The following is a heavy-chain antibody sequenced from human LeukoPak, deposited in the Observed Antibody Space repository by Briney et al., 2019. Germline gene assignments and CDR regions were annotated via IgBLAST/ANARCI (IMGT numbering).Heavy chain of an antibody. CDR1: GGSISSGGYY. CDR3: ARQGIRRVHFDY. CDR2: IYYSGST. V-gene: IGHV4-31*03. J-gene: IGHJ4*02. D-gene: IGHD3-3*02. Sequence: PSETLSLTCTVSGGSISSGGYYWSWIRQHPGKGLEWIGYIYYSGSTYYNPSLKSRVTISVDTSKNQFSLKLSPVTAADTAVYYCARQGIRRVHFDYWGQGTLVTVSS.